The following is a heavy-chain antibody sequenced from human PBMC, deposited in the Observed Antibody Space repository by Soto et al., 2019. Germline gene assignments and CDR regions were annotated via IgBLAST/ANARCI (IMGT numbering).Heavy chain of an antibody. CDR1: GFTFSNVW. CDR3: TPLALKYNSDWYPLSD. V-gene: IGHV3-15*07. D-gene: IGHD6-19*01. Sequence: EVQLVESGGGLVKPGGSLRLSCAGSGFTFSNVWMNWVRQAPGKGLEWVGRIKSETDGGTIDYAAPVKGRFTISRDDSSNTLYLQMNCLTSEDTATYYCTPLALKYNSDWYPLSDWGQGTRVTVSS. J-gene: IGHJ4*02. CDR2: IKSETDGGTI.